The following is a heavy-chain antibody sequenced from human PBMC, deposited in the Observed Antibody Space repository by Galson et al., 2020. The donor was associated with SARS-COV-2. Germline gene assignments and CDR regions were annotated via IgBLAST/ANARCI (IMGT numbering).Heavy chain of an antibody. J-gene: IGHJ4*02. D-gene: IGHD4-17*01. CDR3: ARDTPTTVVTPLDY. CDR2: ISYDGSNK. Sequence: FTFSSYAMHWVRQAPGKGLEWVAVISYDGSNKYYADSVKARFTISRDNSKNTLYLQMNSLRAEDTAVYYCARDTPTTVVTPLDYWGQGTLVTVSS. V-gene: IGHV3-30-3*01. CDR1: FTFSSYA.